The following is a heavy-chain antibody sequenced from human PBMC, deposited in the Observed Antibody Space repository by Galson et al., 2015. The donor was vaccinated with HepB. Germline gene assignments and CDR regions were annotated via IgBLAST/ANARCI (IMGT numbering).Heavy chain of an antibody. CDR3: ARRGGYQSRHDAFDI. J-gene: IGHJ3*02. Sequence: SETLSLTCSVSGGSVSSNGYFWGWVRQSPGKGLEHIGNMHYSGTTHYNPSFKSRVTMSVDTSKSQLSLKLISVTAADTALYYCARRGGYQSRHDAFDIWGQGRMVTVSS. V-gene: IGHV4-39*01. CDR1: GGSVSSNGYF. CDR2: MHYSGTT. D-gene: IGHD3-22*01.